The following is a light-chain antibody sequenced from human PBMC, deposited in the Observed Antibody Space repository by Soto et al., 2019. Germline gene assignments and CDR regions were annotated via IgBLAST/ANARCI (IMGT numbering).Light chain of an antibody. J-gene: IGKJ5*01. Sequence: EIVMTQSPATLSASPGERATLSCRASQSVSSNLAWYQQKPGQAPRLLIYGASNRATGIPARFSGSGSGTDFTLTISSLEPEDFAVYYCQQRSNWPPTTFGQRTRLAI. V-gene: IGKV3-11*01. CDR1: QSVSSN. CDR3: QQRSNWPPTT. CDR2: GAS.